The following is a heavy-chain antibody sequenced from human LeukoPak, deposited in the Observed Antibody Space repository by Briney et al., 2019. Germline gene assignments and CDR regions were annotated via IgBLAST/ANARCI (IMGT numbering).Heavy chain of an antibody. Sequence: PSETLSLTCTVSGGSISSSSSYWCWIRQPPGKGLEWIGSMYYSGITYYSPSLRSRVTMSVDTSKNQFSLKLSSVTAADTAVYYCARYPKSYSSGWTAFDIWGQGTMVTVS. V-gene: IGHV4-39*01. CDR1: GGSISSSSSY. D-gene: IGHD6-19*01. CDR2: MYYSGIT. CDR3: ARYPKSYSSGWTAFDI. J-gene: IGHJ3*02.